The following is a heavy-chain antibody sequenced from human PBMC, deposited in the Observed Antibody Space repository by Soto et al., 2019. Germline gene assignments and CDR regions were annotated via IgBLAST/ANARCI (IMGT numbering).Heavy chain of an antibody. V-gene: IGHV1-18*01. CDR2: ISAYNGNT. Sequence: QVQLVQSGAEVKKPGASVKVSCKASGYTFTSYGISWVRQAPGQGLEWMGWISAYNGNTNYAQKLQGRVTMTTDTSTITAYMELRSLRYDDTAVYYCARGSQGTRDYCYCYGMDFWGQGTTGTVSS. J-gene: IGHJ6*02. D-gene: IGHD1-7*01. CDR3: ARGSQGTRDYCYCYGMDF. CDR1: GYTFTSYG.